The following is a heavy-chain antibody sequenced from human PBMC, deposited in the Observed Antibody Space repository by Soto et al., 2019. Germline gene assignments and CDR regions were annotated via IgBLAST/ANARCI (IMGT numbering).Heavy chain of an antibody. CDR2: ISSSSSYI. CDR3: ARDNFYYGSGSYPFDY. CDR1: GFTFSSYS. Sequence: PGGSLRLSCAASGFTFSSYSMNWVRQAPGKGLEWVSSISSSSSYIYYADSVKGRFTISRDNAKNSLYLQMNSLRAEDTAVYYCARDNFYYGSGSYPFDYWGQGTLVTV. V-gene: IGHV3-21*01. J-gene: IGHJ4*02. D-gene: IGHD3-10*01.